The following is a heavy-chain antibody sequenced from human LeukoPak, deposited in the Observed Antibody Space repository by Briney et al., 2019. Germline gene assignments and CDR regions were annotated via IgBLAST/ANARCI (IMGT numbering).Heavy chain of an antibody. V-gene: IGHV3-21*01. CDR2: ITGNSNYI. CDR1: GFTFSIYS. CDR3: AKDSHSWSRDY. Sequence: TTGGSLRLSCAASGFTFSIYSINWVRQAPGKGLEWVSFITGNSNYIYYADSVKGRFTISRDNAKKSLYLEMNSLRAEDTAVYYCAKDSHSWSRDYWGQGTLVTVSS. J-gene: IGHJ4*02. D-gene: IGHD6-13*01.